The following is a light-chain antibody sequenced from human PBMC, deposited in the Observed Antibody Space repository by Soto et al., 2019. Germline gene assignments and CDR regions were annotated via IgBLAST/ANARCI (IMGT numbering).Light chain of an antibody. V-gene: IGLV1-47*01. CDR2: RNN. J-gene: IGLJ3*02. Sequence: QSVMTQPPSVSEAPGQTVTISCSGSSSNIGGNSVSWYQQLPGTAPKLLIYRNNQRPSGVPDRFSGSKSGTSASLAISGLRSEDEADYYCAAWDDSLSGGVFGGGTKLTVL. CDR3: AAWDDSLSGGV. CDR1: SSNIGGNS.